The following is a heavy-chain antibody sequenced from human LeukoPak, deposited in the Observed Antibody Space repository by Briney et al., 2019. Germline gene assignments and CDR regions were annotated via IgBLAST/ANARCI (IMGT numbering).Heavy chain of an antibody. CDR1: GGTFSSYA. CDR3: ARALTPLEVTANSWFDP. D-gene: IGHD4-23*01. CDR2: IIPIFGTT. J-gene: IGHJ5*02. Sequence: SVKVSCKASGGTFSSYAISWVRQAPGQGLEWMGGIIPIFGTTNYAQKFQGRVTITADESTSTAYMELSSLRSEDTAVYYCARALTPLEVTANSWFDPWGQGTLVTVSS. V-gene: IGHV1-69*13.